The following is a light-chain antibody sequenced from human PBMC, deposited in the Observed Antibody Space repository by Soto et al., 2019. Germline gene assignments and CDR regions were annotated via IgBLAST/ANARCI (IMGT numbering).Light chain of an antibody. J-gene: IGKJ4*01. Sequence: EIVMTQSPATLSLSPGERATLSCRASQSVSVNLVWFQQKPGQAPRLLIFHASQRAAGIPARFGGSGSGTDFTLTISSLEPEDFAVYYCQERSRWPRGTFGGGTKVEI. CDR3: QERSRWPRGT. V-gene: IGKV3-11*01. CDR1: QSVSVN. CDR2: HAS.